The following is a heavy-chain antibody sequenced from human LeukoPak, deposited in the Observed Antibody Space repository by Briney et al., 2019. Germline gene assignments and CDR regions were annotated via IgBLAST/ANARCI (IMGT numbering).Heavy chain of an antibody. V-gene: IGHV1-18*01. J-gene: IGHJ6*02. CDR3: ARDPWRWFGELSTTNYYGMDV. D-gene: IGHD3-10*01. CDR2: ISVYNGNI. CDR1: GYTFINYD. Sequence: ASVKVSCKASGYTFINYDINWVRQAPGQGLEWMGWISVYNGNININYAQKVQGRITMTTDTSTSTAYMELRSLRSDDTAVYYCARDPWRWFGELSTTNYYGMDVWGQGTTVTVSS.